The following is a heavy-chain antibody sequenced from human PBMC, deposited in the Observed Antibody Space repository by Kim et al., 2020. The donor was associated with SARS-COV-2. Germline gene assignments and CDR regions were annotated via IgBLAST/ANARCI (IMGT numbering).Heavy chain of an antibody. D-gene: IGHD4-4*01. V-gene: IGHV3-30*18. Sequence: GGSLRLSCAASGFTFSSYGMHWVRQAPGKGLEWVAVISYDGSNKYYADSVKGRFTISRDNSKNTLYLQMNSLRAEDTAVYYCAKDWGYSNVWVQGTTVTVSS. CDR2: ISYDGSNK. CDR3: AKDWGYSNV. CDR1: GFTFSSYG. J-gene: IGHJ6*02.